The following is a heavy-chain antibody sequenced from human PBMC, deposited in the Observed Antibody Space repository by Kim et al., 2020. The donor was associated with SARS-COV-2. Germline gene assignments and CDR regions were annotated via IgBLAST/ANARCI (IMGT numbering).Heavy chain of an antibody. CDR3: ARDQEGPTVASPLYYYGMDV. J-gene: IGHJ6*02. Sequence: SVKVSCKASGGTFSSYAISWVRQAPGQGLEWMGGIIPIFGTANYAQKFQGRVTITADESTSTAYMELSSLRSEDTAVYYCARDQEGPTVASPLYYYGMDVWGQGTTVTVSS. CDR2: IIPIFGTA. V-gene: IGHV1-69*13. CDR1: GGTFSSYA. D-gene: IGHD4-17*01.